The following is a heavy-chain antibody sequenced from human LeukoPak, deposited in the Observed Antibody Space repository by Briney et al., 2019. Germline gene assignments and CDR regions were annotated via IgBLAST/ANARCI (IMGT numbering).Heavy chain of an antibody. CDR1: GYTFTSYG. V-gene: IGHV1-18*01. CDR3: ARGRLSTGTMFDP. D-gene: IGHD1-7*01. Sequence: GASVKVSCKASGYTFTSYGISWLRQAPGQGLEWMGWISAYNGNTNYAQKLQGRVTTTTDTSTSTAYMDLRSLRSDDTAVYYCARGRLSTGTMFDPWGQGTLVTVSS. CDR2: ISAYNGNT. J-gene: IGHJ5*02.